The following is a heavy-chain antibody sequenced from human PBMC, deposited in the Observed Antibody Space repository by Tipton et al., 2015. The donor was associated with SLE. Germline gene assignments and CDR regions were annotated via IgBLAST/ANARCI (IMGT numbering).Heavy chain of an antibody. Sequence: QLVQSGAEVKKPGSAVKVSCKVSGGTFSSVPFSWVRQAPGQGLEWMGGIMPTNYAEKFQGRLTITADTSTNTVYLELSSLTSDDTAVYYCARKSPTTIRGSGYFDLWGRGSLVPVSS. J-gene: IGHJ2*01. D-gene: IGHD4-11*01. CDR3: ARKSPTTIRGSGYFDL. CDR2: IMPT. CDR1: GGTFSSVP. V-gene: IGHV1-69*06.